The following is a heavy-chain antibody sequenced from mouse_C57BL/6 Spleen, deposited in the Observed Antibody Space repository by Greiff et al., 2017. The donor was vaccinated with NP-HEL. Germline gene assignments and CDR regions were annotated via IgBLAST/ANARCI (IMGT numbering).Heavy chain of an antibody. J-gene: IGHJ3*01. Sequence: QVQLQQSGAELVRPGTSVKVSCKASGYAFTNYLIEWVKQRPGQGLEWIGVINPGSGGTNYNEQFKGKATLTADKSSSTAYMQRSSLTSEDSAVYFCARGGYDYDRAYWGQGTLVTVSA. V-gene: IGHV1-54*01. CDR3: ARGGYDYDRAY. CDR2: INPGSGGT. D-gene: IGHD2-4*01. CDR1: GYAFTNYL.